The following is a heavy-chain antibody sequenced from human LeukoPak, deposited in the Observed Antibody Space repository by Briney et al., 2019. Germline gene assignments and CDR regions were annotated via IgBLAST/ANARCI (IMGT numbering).Heavy chain of an antibody. V-gene: IGHV3-30-3*01. Sequence: GSLRLSCAASGFTFSSYAMHWVRQAPGKGLEWVAVISYDGSNKYYADSVKGRFTISRDNSKNTLYLQMNSLRAEDTAVYYCARGSSYGYRPVNYFDYWGQGTLVTVSS. CDR2: ISYDGSNK. CDR3: ARGSSYGYRPVNYFDY. CDR1: GFTFSSYA. D-gene: IGHD5-18*01. J-gene: IGHJ4*02.